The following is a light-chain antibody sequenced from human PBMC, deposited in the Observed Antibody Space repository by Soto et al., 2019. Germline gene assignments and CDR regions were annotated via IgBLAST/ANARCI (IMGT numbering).Light chain of an antibody. J-gene: IGLJ1*01. V-gene: IGLV1-51*01. Sequence: QSVLTQPPSVSAAPGQRVTISCSGSSSNIGGNSVSWYQQLPGTAPKLLIYDDDKRPSGIPDRFSGSKSGTSATLGITGFQAGDEADYYCGSWDSSLSAYVFGTGTKSPS. CDR3: GSWDSSLSAYV. CDR2: DDD. CDR1: SSNIGGNS.